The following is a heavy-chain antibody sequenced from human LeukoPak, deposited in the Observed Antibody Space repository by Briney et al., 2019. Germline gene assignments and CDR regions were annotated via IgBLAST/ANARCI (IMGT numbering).Heavy chain of an antibody. CDR1: GFTFSSYG. CDR2: ISYDGSNT. V-gene: IGHV3-30*18. J-gene: IGHJ4*02. Sequence: GRSLRLSCAASGFTFSSYGMHWVRQAPGKGLEWVAVISYDGSNTYYADSVKGRFTISRDNSKNMLYLQMNSLRAEDTAVYYCAKSYYYGSRSYMDYWGQGTLVTVSS. CDR3: AKSYYYGSRSYMDY. D-gene: IGHD3-10*01.